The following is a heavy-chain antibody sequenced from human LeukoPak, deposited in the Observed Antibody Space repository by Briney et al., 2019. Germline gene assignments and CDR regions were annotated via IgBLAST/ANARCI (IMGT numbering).Heavy chain of an antibody. Sequence: SGTLSLTCTVSGGSISSGGYYWSWIRQRPGKGLEWIGYIYYSENTYFNPSLKSRVTISVDTSKNQFSLKLNSVTAADTAVYYCARETDYFDNNHYFDYWGQGTLVTVSS. CDR1: GGSISSGGYY. J-gene: IGHJ4*02. V-gene: IGHV4-31*03. D-gene: IGHD3-22*01. CDR3: ARETDYFDNNHYFDY. CDR2: IYYSENT.